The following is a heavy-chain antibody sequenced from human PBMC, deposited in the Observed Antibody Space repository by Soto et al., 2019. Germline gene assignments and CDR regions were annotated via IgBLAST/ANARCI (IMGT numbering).Heavy chain of an antibody. CDR1: GGSISSYY. V-gene: IGHV4-59*01. CDR3: ARGGGYSYGYTPRFDY. Sequence: PSETLSLTCTVSGGSISSYYWSWIRQPPGKGLEWIGYIYYSGSTNYNPSLKSRVTISVDTSKNQFSLKLSSVTAADTAVYYCARGGGYSYGYTPRFDYWGQGTMVTVYS. J-gene: IGHJ4*02. CDR2: IYYSGST. D-gene: IGHD5-18*01.